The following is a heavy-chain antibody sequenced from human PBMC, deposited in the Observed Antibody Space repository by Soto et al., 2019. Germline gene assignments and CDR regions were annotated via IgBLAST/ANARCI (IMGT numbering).Heavy chain of an antibody. CDR3: IKESTPGGLDY. V-gene: IGHV3-9*01. J-gene: IGHJ4*02. CDR1: GFIFKNYA. Sequence: GGSLRLSCAASGFIFKNYAMSWVRQAPGKGPEWVSGIDWNSGRIGYGDSVKGRFTVSRDNAKNSLYLQMSNLRTEDTALYYCIKESTPGGLDYWGQGAQVTVSS. CDR2: IDWNSGRI. D-gene: IGHD3-10*01.